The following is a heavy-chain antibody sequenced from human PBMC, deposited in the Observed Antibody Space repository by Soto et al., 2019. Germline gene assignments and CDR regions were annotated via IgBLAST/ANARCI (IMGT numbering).Heavy chain of an antibody. CDR1: GFTFSSYW. D-gene: IGHD3-22*01. V-gene: IGHV3-74*01. J-gene: IGHJ3*02. Sequence: EVQLVESGGGLVQPGGSLRLSCAASGFTFSSYWMHWVRQGPGKELVWVSRISSDGSSTNYADSVKGRFTISRDNAKNTLYLQMNSLRAEDTAVYYCARCSYYYDSRSYFSGDAFDIWGHGTMVTVSS. CDR2: ISSDGSST. CDR3: ARCSYYYDSRSYFSGDAFDI.